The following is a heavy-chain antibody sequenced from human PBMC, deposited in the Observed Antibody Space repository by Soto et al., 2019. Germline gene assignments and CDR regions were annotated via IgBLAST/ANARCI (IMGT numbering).Heavy chain of an antibody. J-gene: IGHJ4*02. CDR2: ISAYNGKT. CDR1: GYTFTSYG. Sequence: QVQLVQSGAEVKKPGASVKVSCKASGYTFTSYGISWVRQAPGQGLEWMGWISAYNGKTNYAQKLQGRVNRTTDTSTSTAYTELRRMRSNDTAVYYCGRRDDFKNGYIDYECQGTLVTVS. CDR3: GRRDDFKNGYIDY. V-gene: IGHV1-18*01. D-gene: IGHD3-3*01.